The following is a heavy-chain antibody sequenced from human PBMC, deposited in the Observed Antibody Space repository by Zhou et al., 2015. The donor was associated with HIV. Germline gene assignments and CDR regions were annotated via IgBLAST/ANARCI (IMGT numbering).Heavy chain of an antibody. V-gene: IGHV1-69*06. D-gene: IGHD5-12*01. CDR1: GGTSSSYA. Sequence: QVQLVQSGAEVKKPGSSVKVSCKASGGTSSSYAVSWVRQAPGQGLEWMGGLIPIFGTANYAQKFQGRVTITADTYTGTVYMELSSLRSEDTAVYYCARSTGMVATTFDYWGQGTLVTVSS. CDR2: LIPIFGTA. J-gene: IGHJ4*02. CDR3: ARSTGMVATTFDY.